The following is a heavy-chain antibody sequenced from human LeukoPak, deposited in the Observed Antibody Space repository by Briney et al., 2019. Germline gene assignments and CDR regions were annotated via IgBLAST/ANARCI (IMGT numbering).Heavy chain of an antibody. CDR2: ISGSGGST. Sequence: QPGGSLRLSCAASGFTFSTYAMSWVRQAPGKGLEWVSAISGSGGSTNYADSVKGRFTISRDNSKNSLYLQMNSLRTEDTALYYCAKYIGCSSTSCRYYYYGMDVWGQGTTVTVSS. CDR3: AKYIGCSSTSCRYYYYGMDV. V-gene: IGHV3-23*01. CDR1: GFTFSTYA. J-gene: IGHJ6*02. D-gene: IGHD2-2*01.